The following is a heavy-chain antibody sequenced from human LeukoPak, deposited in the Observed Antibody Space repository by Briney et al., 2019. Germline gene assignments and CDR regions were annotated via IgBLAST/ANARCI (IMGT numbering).Heavy chain of an antibody. CDR3: ARTNFYSLDY. D-gene: IGHD3-9*01. Sequence: PGGSLRLSCAASGFTFSSYSMNWVRQAPGKGLEWVSYISSSGSTIYYADSVKGRFTISRDNAKNSLYLQMNSLGAEDTAVYYCARTNFYSLDYWGQGTLVTVSS. CDR1: GFTFSSYS. J-gene: IGHJ4*02. V-gene: IGHV3-48*01. CDR2: ISSSGSTI.